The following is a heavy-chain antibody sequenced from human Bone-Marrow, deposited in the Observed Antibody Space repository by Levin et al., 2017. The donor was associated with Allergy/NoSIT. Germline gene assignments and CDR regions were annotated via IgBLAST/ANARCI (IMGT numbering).Heavy chain of an antibody. J-gene: IGHJ4*02. D-gene: IGHD1-14*01. Sequence: SQTLSLTCTVSGGSLSRSTYYWVWIRQPPGKGLEWIGSIYYIGKTYYNPSLESRVTISVDTSKNQFSLKLTSVTAADTAVYYCAREGTPQSWDYWGQGTLVTVSS. CDR3: AREGTPQSWDY. V-gene: IGHV4-39*07. CDR2: IYYIGKT. CDR1: GGSLSRSTYY.